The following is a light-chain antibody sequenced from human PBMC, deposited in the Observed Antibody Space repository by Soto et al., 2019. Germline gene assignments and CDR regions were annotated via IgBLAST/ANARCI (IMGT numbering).Light chain of an antibody. V-gene: IGKV3-15*01. CDR2: GAS. J-gene: IGKJ2*01. Sequence: EIVMTQSPATLSVSPGERATLSCRASQSVSSNVAWYQQIPGQTPRLLIYGASTRATGIPFRFSGSGSGTEFTLTISSLQSEDFAVYYCQQYDDGPYTFGQGTKVEI. CDR3: QQYDDGPYT. CDR1: QSVSSN.